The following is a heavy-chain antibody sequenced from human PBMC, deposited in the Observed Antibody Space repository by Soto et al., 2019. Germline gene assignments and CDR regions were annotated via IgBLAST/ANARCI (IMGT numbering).Heavy chain of an antibody. V-gene: IGHV2-70*16. CDR3: ARFTTVTTSLDY. D-gene: IGHD4-17*01. Sequence: PTQTLTMTRTFSGVSHPPQGKYLGLIPQPPGKALEWLARIDWDDDKFYSTSLKTRLTISKDTSKNQVVLTMTNMDPVDTATYYCARFTTVTTSLDYWGQGTLVTVSS. CDR1: GVSHPPQGKY. CDR2: IDWDDDK. J-gene: IGHJ4*02.